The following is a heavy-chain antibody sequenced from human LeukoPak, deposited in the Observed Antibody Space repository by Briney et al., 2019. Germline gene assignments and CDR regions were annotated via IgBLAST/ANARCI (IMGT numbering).Heavy chain of an antibody. CDR1: GFTFSSYS. CDR3: TKGAYGYLDY. J-gene: IGHJ4*02. CDR2: IRSKAYRGTT. Sequence: PGGSLRLSCAASGFTFSSYSMNWVRQAPGKGLEWIGFIRSKAYRGTTEYAASVKGRFAISRDDSKSIAYLQMNSLKTEDTAVYYCTKGAYGYLDYWGQGTLVTVSS. D-gene: IGHD4-17*01. V-gene: IGHV3-49*04.